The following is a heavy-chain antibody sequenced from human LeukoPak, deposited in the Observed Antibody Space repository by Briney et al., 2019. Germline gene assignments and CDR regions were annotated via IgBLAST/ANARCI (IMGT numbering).Heavy chain of an antibody. D-gene: IGHD5-12*01. J-gene: IGHJ4*02. CDR2: IYYSGST. V-gene: IGHV4-59*08. Sequence: SETLSLTCTVSGGSISSYYWNWIRQPPGKGLEWIGYIYYSGSTNYNPSLKSRVTISVDTSKNQFSLKLSSVTAADTAVYYCARHGGYSGYDYRFDYWGQGTLVTVSS. CDR1: GGSISSYY. CDR3: ARHGGYSGYDYRFDY.